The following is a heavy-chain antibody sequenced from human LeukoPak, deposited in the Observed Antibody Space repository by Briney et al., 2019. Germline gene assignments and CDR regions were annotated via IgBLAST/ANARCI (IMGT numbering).Heavy chain of an antibody. CDR2: IWYDGSNK. V-gene: IGHV3-33*06. CDR1: GFTLSSYG. J-gene: IGHJ5*02. CDR3: AKDPGVVVAATGWFDH. D-gene: IGHD2-15*01. Sequence: GGSLRLSCAASGFTLSSYGMHWVRQAPGKGLEWVAVIWYDGSNKYYADSVKGRFTISRDNSKNTLYLQMNSLRAEDTAVYYCAKDPGVVVAATGWFDHWGQGTLVTVSS.